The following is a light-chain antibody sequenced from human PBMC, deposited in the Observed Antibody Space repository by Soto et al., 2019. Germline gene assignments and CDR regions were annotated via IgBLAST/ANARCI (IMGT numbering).Light chain of an antibody. CDR2: TVD. V-gene: IGKV1-39*01. CDR1: QSISSGY. CDR3: QQFYSTPPIT. Sequence: DIHMTQSPSSLAASIGDRVTISCRSSQSISSGYLNWLQQRPGRAPKLVVYTVDTLASGVPPRFSSGGSGTEFTLTIDNVQPEDFATYYCQQFYSTPPITFGQGTRLEIK. J-gene: IGKJ5*01.